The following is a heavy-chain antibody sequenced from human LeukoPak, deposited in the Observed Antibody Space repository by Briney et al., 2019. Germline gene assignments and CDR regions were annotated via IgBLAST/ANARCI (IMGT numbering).Heavy chain of an antibody. CDR1: GFTFSNFW. D-gene: IGHD3-16*01. CDR2: ITSDGSNI. V-gene: IGHV3-74*01. J-gene: IGHJ4*02. Sequence: PGGSLRLSCAASGFTFSNFWLHWVRQAPGKGLEWVSRITSDGSNINYADSVQGRFTNSRDNAKNTLYLQMNSLRAEDTAVYYCARGGHSSFDYWGQGALVTVSS. CDR3: ARGGHSSFDY.